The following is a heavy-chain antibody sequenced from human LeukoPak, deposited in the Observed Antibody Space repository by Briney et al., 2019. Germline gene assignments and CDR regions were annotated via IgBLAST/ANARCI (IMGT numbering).Heavy chain of an antibody. CDR3: AKAASPRSKKEYSSSSGAFDI. J-gene: IGHJ3*02. Sequence: GGSLRLSCAASGFNFIDYTMNWVRQAPGKGLEWVSSITSTGRYIFYADSVKGRFTISRDNSKNTLYLQMNSLRAEDTAVYYCAKAASPRSKKEYSSSSGAFDIWGQGTMVTVSS. CDR2: ITSTGRYI. CDR1: GFNFIDYT. V-gene: IGHV3-21*04. D-gene: IGHD6-6*01.